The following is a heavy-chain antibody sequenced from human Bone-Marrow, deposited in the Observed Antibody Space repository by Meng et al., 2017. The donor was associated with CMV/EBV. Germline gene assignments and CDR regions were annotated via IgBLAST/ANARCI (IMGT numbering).Heavy chain of an antibody. CDR3: VRLVYCGSSSCPDY. J-gene: IGHJ4*02. CDR2: IKEDGSEK. CDR1: GFTFSSYE. D-gene: IGHD2-21*01. Sequence: GESLKISCAASGFTFSSYEMNWVRQAPGKGLEWVAKIKEDGSEKYYVDSVKGRLTISRDNAKTSLYLQMNSLRVEDAAVYYCVRLVYCGSSSCPDYWGQGTLVTVSS. V-gene: IGHV3-7*01.